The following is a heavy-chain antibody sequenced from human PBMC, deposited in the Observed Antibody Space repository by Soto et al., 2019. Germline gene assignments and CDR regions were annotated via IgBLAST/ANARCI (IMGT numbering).Heavy chain of an antibody. D-gene: IGHD6-6*01. CDR2: IDPSDSCT. Sequence: GESLKISCKGSGYSFTSYWISWVRQMPGKGLEWMGRIDPSDSCTNYSPSFQGHVTISADKSISTAYLQWSSLKASDTAMYYCASSSADYYYYGMDVWGQGTTVTVSS. V-gene: IGHV5-10-1*01. CDR3: ASSSADYYYYGMDV. J-gene: IGHJ6*02. CDR1: GYSFTSYW.